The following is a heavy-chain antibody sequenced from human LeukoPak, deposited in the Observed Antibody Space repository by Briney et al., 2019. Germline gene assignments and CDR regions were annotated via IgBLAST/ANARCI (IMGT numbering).Heavy chain of an antibody. CDR2: ISSSSSYI. Sequence: GGSLRLSCAASGFTFSSYAMSWVRQAPGKGLEWVSSISSSSSYIYYADSVKGRFTISRDNAKNSLYLQMNSLRAEDTAVYYCARDPSSYYDILTGYSSGGLDYWGQGTLVTVSS. V-gene: IGHV3-21*01. CDR3: ARDPSSYYDILTGYSSGGLDY. J-gene: IGHJ4*02. D-gene: IGHD3-9*01. CDR1: GFTFSSYA.